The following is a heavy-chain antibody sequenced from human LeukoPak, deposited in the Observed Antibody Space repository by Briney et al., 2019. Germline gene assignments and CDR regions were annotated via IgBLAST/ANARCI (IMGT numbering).Heavy chain of an antibody. J-gene: IGHJ4*02. V-gene: IGHV1-18*01. CDR3: ARVPRLFSGSYSDY. Sequence: GASVKVSCKASGYTFTSYAISWVRQAPGQGLECMSWISAYNGNTNYAQKLQCRVTMTTDTTTSTAYMELRSLRSDDTAVYYCARVPRLFSGSYSDYWGQGTLVTVSS. CDR2: ISAYNGNT. CDR1: GYTFTSYA. D-gene: IGHD1-26*01.